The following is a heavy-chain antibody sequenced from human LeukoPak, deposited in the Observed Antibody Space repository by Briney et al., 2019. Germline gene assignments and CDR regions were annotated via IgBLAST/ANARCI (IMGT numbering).Heavy chain of an antibody. Sequence: GGSLRLSSAASGFPFSSYGMHWVRQAPGKGLESVAVIWHDASNTYYVDSVRGRFTISRDNSKNMLYLQLNSLRAEDTAVYYSARAGPQGFGVDVWGQGTTVIVSS. CDR1: GFPFSSYG. V-gene: IGHV3-33*01. CDR2: IWHDASNT. CDR3: ARAGPQGFGVDV. J-gene: IGHJ6*02.